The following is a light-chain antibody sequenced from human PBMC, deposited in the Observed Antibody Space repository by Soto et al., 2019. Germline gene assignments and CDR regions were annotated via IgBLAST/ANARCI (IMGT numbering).Light chain of an antibody. CDR2: SNN. V-gene: IGLV1-44*01. CDR1: SSNIGSNT. J-gene: IGLJ1*01. CDR3: AAWDDSLNAYV. Sequence: QSVLTQPPSASGTPGQRVTISCSGSSSNIGSNTVNWYQQLLGTAPKLLIYSNNQRPSGVPDRFSGSKSGTSASLAISGLQSEDEADYYCAAWDDSLNAYVFGTGTKVTVL.